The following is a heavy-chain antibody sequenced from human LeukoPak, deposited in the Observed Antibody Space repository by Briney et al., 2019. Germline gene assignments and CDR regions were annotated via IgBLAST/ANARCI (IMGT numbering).Heavy chain of an antibody. D-gene: IGHD5-18*01. J-gene: IGHJ4*02. CDR3: ARFRSAMVHFDY. V-gene: IGHV1-3*01. CDR2: INAGNGNT. CDR1: GYTFTSYA. Sequence: ASVKVSCKASGYTFTSYAMHWVCQAPGQRLEWMGWINAGNGNTKYSQKFHGRVTITRDTSASTAYMELSSLRSEDTAVYYCARFRSAMVHFDYWGQGTLVTVSS.